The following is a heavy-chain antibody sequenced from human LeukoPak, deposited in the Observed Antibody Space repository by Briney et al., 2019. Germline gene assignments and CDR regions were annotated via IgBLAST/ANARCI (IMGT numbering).Heavy chain of an antibody. CDR1: GFTFSSHW. CDR3: LRGGGSGSYGYFQH. Sequence: HAGGSRRLSCAASGFTFSSHWMHWVRQTPGKGLVWLSRIIGDGSSTNYAESVKGRFTISRDNAKNTVYLQMNSLRDEDTAVYYCLRGGGSGSYGYFQHWGQGTLVTVSS. D-gene: IGHD3-10*01. V-gene: IGHV3-74*01. J-gene: IGHJ1*01. CDR2: IIGDGSST.